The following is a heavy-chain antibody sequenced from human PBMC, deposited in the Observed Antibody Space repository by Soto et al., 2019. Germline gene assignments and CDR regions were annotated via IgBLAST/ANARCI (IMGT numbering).Heavy chain of an antibody. CDR2: IVPSVDTT. CDR3: ARCPQPPDTADPYAVDV. D-gene: IGHD5-18*01. Sequence: QVQLVQSGTEVKKPGASVKVSCKASGGTFSRSGFHWVRQAPGQGVEWMGMIVPSVDTTNYAQKFQARATISADQFTSTVYMELRSLRSEDTAVYYCARCPQPPDTADPYAVDVWGQGTRVIVSS. J-gene: IGHJ6*02. V-gene: IGHV1-69*18. CDR1: GGTFSRSG.